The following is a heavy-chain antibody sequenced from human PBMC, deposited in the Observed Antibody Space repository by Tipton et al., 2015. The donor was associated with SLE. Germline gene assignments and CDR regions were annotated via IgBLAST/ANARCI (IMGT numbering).Heavy chain of an antibody. CDR3: AATRAKNWFDP. J-gene: IGHJ5*02. CDR1: GGSISYAEY. Sequence: TLSLTCTVSGGSISYAEYWSWIRQPAGKGLEWIGRIYTSGSTNYNPSLKSRVTISVDPSKNQFSLQLNSVTAADMAVYYCAATRAKNWFDPWGQGTLVTVSS. CDR2: IYTSGST. V-gene: IGHV4-4*07.